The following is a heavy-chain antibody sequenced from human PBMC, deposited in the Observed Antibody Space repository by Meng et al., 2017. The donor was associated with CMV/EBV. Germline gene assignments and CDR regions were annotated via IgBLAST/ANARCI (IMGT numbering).Heavy chain of an antibody. CDR1: GYTFTGYY. CDR3: ARAQSGSWSGYSDFDY. Sequence: ASVKVSCKASGYTFTGYYMHWVRQAPGQGLEWMGWINPNSGGTNYAQKFQGRVTMTRDTSISTAYMELSRLRSDDTAVYYCARAQSGSWSGYSDFDYWGQGTLVTVSS. J-gene: IGHJ4*02. D-gene: IGHD3-3*01. V-gene: IGHV1-2*02. CDR2: INPNSGGT.